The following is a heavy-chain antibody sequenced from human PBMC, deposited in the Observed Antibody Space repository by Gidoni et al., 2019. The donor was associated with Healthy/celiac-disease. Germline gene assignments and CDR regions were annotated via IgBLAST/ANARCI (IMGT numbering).Heavy chain of an antibody. CDR2: IRSSRSNI. CDR1: GFTFSSYS. CDR3: ARGRYDSSGCYY. J-gene: IGHJ4*02. Sequence: EVLLVDSGGSLVQPGGSLRLTCSASGFTFSSYSMTWFRQAPGKWLEWVSYIRSSRSNIYYADSVKGRFTISRDNAKNARYLQMNSLRDEDMAVYYCARGRYDSSGCYYWGQGTMVTGS. V-gene: IGHV3-48*02. D-gene: IGHD3-22*01.